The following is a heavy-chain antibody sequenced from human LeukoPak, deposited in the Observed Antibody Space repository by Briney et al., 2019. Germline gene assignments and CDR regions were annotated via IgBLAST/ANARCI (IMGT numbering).Heavy chain of an antibody. CDR1: GYTFTSYG. CDR3: ARPRTMVRGVIGRFNWFDP. Sequence: ASVKVSCKASGYTFTSYGVSWVRQAPGQGLEWMGWISAYNGNTNYAQKLQGRVTMTTDTSTSTAYMELRSLRSDDTAVYYCARPRTMVRGVIGRFNWFDPWGQGTLVTVSS. V-gene: IGHV1-18*01. CDR2: ISAYNGNT. J-gene: IGHJ5*02. D-gene: IGHD3-10*01.